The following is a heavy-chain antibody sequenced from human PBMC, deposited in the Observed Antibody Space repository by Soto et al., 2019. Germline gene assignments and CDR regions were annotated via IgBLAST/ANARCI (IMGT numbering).Heavy chain of an antibody. CDR3: ARHPPTYYDILTGTDVFFDI. Sequence: PGESLKISCKGSGYSFTNYWIAWVRQMPGKGLEWMGIIYPGDSDTRYSPSFQGQVSISADKSISTAYLQWSSLKASDTAMYYCARHPPTYYDILTGTDVFFDIWGGGTEVTVS. V-gene: IGHV5-51*01. D-gene: IGHD3-9*01. CDR1: GYSFTNYW. J-gene: IGHJ3*02. CDR2: IYPGDSDT.